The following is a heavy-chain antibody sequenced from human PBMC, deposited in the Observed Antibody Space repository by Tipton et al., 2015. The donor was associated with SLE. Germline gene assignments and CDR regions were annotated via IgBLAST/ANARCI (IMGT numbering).Heavy chain of an antibody. CDR1: GGTFSSYT. Sequence: QLVQSGAEVKKPGSSVKVSCQASGGTFSSYTISWVRQAPGQGLEWMGRIIPILGTANYAQKFQGRVTITADKSTRTAYLELSSLRSEDTAVYYCARAAAGYYYYHYMDVWGKGTAVTVSS. V-gene: IGHV1-69*09. CDR3: ARAAAGYYYYHYMDV. D-gene: IGHD6-13*01. CDR2: IIPILGTA. J-gene: IGHJ6*03.